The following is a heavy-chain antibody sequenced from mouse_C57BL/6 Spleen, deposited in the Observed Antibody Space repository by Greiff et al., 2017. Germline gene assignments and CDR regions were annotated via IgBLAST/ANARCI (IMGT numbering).Heavy chain of an antibody. CDR2: ISDGGSYT. D-gene: IGHD1-1*01. CDR3: ARASSYYYGSSPYAMDD. Sequence: EVKLMESGGGLVKPGGSLKLSCAASGFTFSSYAMSWVRQTPEKRLEWVATISDGGSYTYYPDNVKGRFTISRDNAKNNLYLQMSHLKSEDTAMYYCARASSYYYGSSPYAMDDWGQGTSVTVAS. V-gene: IGHV5-4*03. CDR1: GFTFSSYA. J-gene: IGHJ4*01.